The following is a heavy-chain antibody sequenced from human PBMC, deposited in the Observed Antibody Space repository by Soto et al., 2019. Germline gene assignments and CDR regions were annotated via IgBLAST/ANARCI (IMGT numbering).Heavy chain of an antibody. CDR3: ARRSAAGP. CDR1: GGSFSGYY. D-gene: IGHD6-25*01. J-gene: IGHJ5*02. Sequence: QVQLQQWGAGLLKPSETLSLTCAVYGGSFSGYYWSWIRQPPGKGLEWIGEINHSGSTNYNPSLKSRFTISVAPSKNQFSLKLSSVTAADTAVYYCARRSAAGPWGQGTLVTVSS. CDR2: INHSGST. V-gene: IGHV4-34*01.